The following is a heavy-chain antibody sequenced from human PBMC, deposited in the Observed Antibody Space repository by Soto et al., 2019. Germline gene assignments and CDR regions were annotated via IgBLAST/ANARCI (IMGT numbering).Heavy chain of an antibody. J-gene: IGHJ6*02. CDR3: ARTESGYSYGFADV. D-gene: IGHD5-18*01. CDR1: GYNFTNHL. V-gene: IGHV5-51*01. CDR2: IYPGESDT. Sequence: GESLKNTCKGSGYNFTNHLLGSVPQMPGKKLELMGIIYPGESDTRYSQSFQGQVTISADKSISTAYLQWSSLKASDTAMYYCARTESGYSYGFADVWVQGTTVTVSS.